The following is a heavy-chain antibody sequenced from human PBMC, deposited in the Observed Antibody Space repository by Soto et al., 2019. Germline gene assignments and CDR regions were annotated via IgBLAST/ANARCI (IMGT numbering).Heavy chain of an antibody. Sequence: PSETLSLTCAVYGGSFSDYYWSWIRQPPGKGLEWIGEINHSGSTNYNPSLKSRVTISLDTSKNQFSLRLTSVTAADTAIYYCARQLPVGATSWFDPWGQGTLVTVSS. D-gene: IGHD1-26*01. V-gene: IGHV4-34*01. CDR2: INHSGST. CDR1: GGSFSDYY. J-gene: IGHJ5*02. CDR3: ARQLPVGATSWFDP.